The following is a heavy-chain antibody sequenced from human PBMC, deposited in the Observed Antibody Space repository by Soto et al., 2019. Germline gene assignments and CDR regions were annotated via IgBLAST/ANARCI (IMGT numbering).Heavy chain of an antibody. CDR1: GGTFSSYA. D-gene: IGHD2-2*01. CDR2: IIPIFGTA. Sequence: SVKVSCKASGGTFSSYAISWVRQAPGQGLEWMGGIIPIFGTANYAQKFQGRVTITADKSTSTAYMELSSLRSGDTAVYYCARVVPAPQFRYYGMDVWGQGTTVTVSS. CDR3: ARVVPAPQFRYYGMDV. J-gene: IGHJ6*02. V-gene: IGHV1-69*06.